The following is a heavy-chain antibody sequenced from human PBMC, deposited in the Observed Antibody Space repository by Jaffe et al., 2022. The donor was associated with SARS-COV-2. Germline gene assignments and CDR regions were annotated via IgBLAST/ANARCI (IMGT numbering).Heavy chain of an antibody. CDR3: ARDGSPPRWLPLGDYYYYYGMDV. CDR2: IYTSGST. Sequence: QVQLQESGPGLVKPSQTLSLTCTVSGGSISSGSYYWSWIRQPAGKGLEWIGRIYTSGSTNYNPSLKSRVTISVDTSKNQFSLKLSSVTAADTAVYYCARDGSPPRWLPLGDYYYYYGMDVWGQGTTVTVSS. V-gene: IGHV4-61*02. CDR1: GGSISSGSYY. J-gene: IGHJ6*02. D-gene: IGHD5-12*01.